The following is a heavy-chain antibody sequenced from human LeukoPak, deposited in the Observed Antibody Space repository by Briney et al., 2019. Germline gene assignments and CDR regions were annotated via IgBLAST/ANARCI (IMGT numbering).Heavy chain of an antibody. D-gene: IGHD3-16*02. J-gene: IGHJ5*02. CDR2: IYYSGST. V-gene: IGHV4-39*01. CDR3: ARHPDDYVWGSYRPNWFDP. CDR1: GGSISSSSYY. Sequence: PSETLSLTCTVSGGSISSSSYYWGWIRQPPGKGLEWIGSIYYSGSTYYNPPLKSRVTISVDTSKNQFSLKLSSVTAADTAVYYCARHPDDYVWGSYRPNWFDPWGQGTLVTVSS.